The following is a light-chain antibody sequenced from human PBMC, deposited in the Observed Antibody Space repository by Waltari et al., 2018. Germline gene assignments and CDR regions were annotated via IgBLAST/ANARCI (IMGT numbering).Light chain of an antibody. Sequence: FRARHAITNSLAWYQQKPGKAPKRLLYRASTLESGVPSRFSGSGAGTEYTLTISSLQPEEFATYYCQQYRSSPLTFGGGTKVEIK. V-gene: IGKV1-NL1*01. CDR2: RAS. CDR3: QQYRSSPLT. J-gene: IGKJ4*02. CDR1: HAITNS.